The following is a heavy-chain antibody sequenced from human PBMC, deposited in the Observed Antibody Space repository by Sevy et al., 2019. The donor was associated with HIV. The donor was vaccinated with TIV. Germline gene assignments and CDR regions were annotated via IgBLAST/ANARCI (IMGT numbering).Heavy chain of an antibody. CDR1: GFTFSSYG. CDR2: IGYDGSNN. J-gene: IGHJ5*02. D-gene: IGHD6-19*01. CDR3: ATLGIAVAGAFP. V-gene: IGHV3-30*02. Sequence: GSLRLSCAASGFTFSSYGMHRVRQAPGKGLEWVAFIGYDGSNNYYADSVEGRFTISRDNSKNTLYLQMNSLRAEDTAVYYCATLGIAVAGAFPWGQGTLVTVSS.